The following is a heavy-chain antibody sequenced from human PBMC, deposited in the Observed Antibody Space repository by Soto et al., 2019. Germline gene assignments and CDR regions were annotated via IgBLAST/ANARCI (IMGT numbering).Heavy chain of an antibody. CDR2: IIPIFGTV. J-gene: IGHJ2*01. D-gene: IGHD5-12*01. Sequence: QVQLVQSGAEVKKPGSSVKVSCKASGGTFSSYPISWVRQAPGQGLEWMGGIIPIFGTVNYAQKFQGRVTXTXXXSXXTADMDLSSLRSEDTALYYCARGNHRWLQLWYFDLWGRGTLVTVSS. CDR3: ARGNHRWLQLWYFDL. V-gene: IGHV1-69*05. CDR1: GGTFSSYP.